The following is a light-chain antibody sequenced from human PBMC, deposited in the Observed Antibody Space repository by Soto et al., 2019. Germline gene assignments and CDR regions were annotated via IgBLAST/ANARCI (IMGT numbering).Light chain of an antibody. Sequence: EIVLTQSPDTLSLSPGERATLFCRASQSIRNQLAWYQQKPGQAPRLLICDASNRATGIPTRFSGSGPGTDFPTTISSLQPEDFAVYSCQERGDWPPAFGQGTRLES. CDR3: QERGDWPPA. CDR1: QSIRNQ. J-gene: IGKJ5*01. V-gene: IGKV3-11*01. CDR2: DAS.